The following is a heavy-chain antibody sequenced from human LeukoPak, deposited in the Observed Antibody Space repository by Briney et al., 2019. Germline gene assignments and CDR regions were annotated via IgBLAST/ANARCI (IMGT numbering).Heavy chain of an antibody. CDR2: INHSGST. J-gene: IGHJ4*02. V-gene: IGHV4-34*01. CDR3: ARGYSGYDYDPHFDY. Sequence: SETLSLTCAVYGGSFSGYYWSWIRQPPGKGLEWIWEINHSGSTNYNPSLKSRVTISVDTSKNQFSLKLSSVTAADTAVYYCARGYSGYDYDPHFDYRGQGTLVTVSS. D-gene: IGHD5-12*01. CDR1: GGSFSGYY.